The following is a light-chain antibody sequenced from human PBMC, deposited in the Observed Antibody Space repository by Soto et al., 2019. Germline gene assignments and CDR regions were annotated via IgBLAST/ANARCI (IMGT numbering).Light chain of an antibody. Sequence: DIQMTQSPSTLSASVGDRVTITCRASQSISRWVAWYQQKPGKAPKLRIYDASSLESGVPSRFSGSGFGTDFTLTIRSLQPDDFATYFSQQYDHYSTFGQGTKLEIK. V-gene: IGKV1-5*01. CDR1: QSISRW. CDR3: QQYDHYST. CDR2: DAS. J-gene: IGKJ2*01.